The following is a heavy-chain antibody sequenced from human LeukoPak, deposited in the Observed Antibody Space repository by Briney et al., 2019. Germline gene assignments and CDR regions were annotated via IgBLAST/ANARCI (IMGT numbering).Heavy chain of an antibody. CDR2: INAGNGNT. CDR1: GYTFTSYA. J-gene: IGHJ5*02. V-gene: IGHV1-3*01. Sequence: ASVKVSCKASGYTFTSYAMHWVRQAPGQRLEWMGWINAGNGNTKYSQKFQGRVTITRDTSASTAYMELSSLRSEDTAVYYCARDHPAMVRGVNWFDPWGQGTLVTVSS. D-gene: IGHD3-10*01. CDR3: ARDHPAMVRGVNWFDP.